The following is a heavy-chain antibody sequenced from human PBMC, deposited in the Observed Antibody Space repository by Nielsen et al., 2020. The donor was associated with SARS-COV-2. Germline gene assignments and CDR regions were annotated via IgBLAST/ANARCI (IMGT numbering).Heavy chain of an antibody. CDR2: ISAYNGNT. D-gene: IGHD3-3*01. Sequence: ASVKVSCKASGYTFTSYGISWVQQAPGQGLEWMGWISAYNGNTNYAQKLQGRVTMTTDTSTSTAYMELRSLRSDDTAVYYCARARGTIFGGAFDIWGQGTMVTVSS. J-gene: IGHJ3*02. V-gene: IGHV1-18*01. CDR3: ARARGTIFGGAFDI. CDR1: GYTFTSYG.